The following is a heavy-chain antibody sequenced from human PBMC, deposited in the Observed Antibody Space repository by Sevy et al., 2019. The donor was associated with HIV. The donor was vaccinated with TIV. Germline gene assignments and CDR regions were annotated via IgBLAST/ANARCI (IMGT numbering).Heavy chain of an antibody. CDR2: ISYDGNNK. J-gene: IGHJ3*02. CDR1: GFTFSSYA. Sequence: GGSLRLSCAASGFTFSSYAMHWVRQAPGKGLEWVAVISYDGNNKYYADSVKGRFTISRDNSKNTLYLQMNSLRAEDTAVYYCARAHRRSSFDALDIWGQGTMVTVSS. CDR3: ARAHRRSSFDALDI. D-gene: IGHD6-19*01. V-gene: IGHV3-30-3*01.